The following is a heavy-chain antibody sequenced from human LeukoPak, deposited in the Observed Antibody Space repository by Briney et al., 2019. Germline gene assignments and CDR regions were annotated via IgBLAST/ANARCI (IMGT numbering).Heavy chain of an antibody. Sequence: GGTLRLSCAASGFTFSSYGMSWVRQAPGKGLEWVSAISGSGGSTYYADSVTGRFTISRDNSKNMVYLQMDSLRAEDSAVYYCAKNGGYSYGLYYFDYWGQGALVTVSS. CDR1: GFTFSSYG. CDR2: ISGSGGST. V-gene: IGHV3-23*01. J-gene: IGHJ4*02. CDR3: AKNGGYSYGLYYFDY. D-gene: IGHD5-18*01.